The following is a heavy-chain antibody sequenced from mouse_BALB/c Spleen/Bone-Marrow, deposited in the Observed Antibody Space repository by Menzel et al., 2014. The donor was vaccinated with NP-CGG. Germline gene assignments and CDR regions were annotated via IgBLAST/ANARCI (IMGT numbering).Heavy chain of an antibody. J-gene: IGHJ3*01. Sequence: VKLMESGAELAKPGASVKMSCKAPGYTFTSYWIHWVKQRPGQGLEWIGYINPSTGYTEYNQKFKDKATLTADKSSSTAYMQLSSLTSEDSAVYYCAPYSHEGVAYWGQGTLVTVSA. CDR3: APYSHEGVAY. V-gene: IGHV1-7*01. CDR1: GYTFTSYW. CDR2: INPSTGYT. D-gene: IGHD2-12*01.